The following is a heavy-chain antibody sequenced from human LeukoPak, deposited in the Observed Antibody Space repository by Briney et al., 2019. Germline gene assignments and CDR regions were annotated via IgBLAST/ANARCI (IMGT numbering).Heavy chain of an antibody. CDR1: GGSISDAAYY. V-gene: IGHV4-31*03. CDR2: VFYSGST. CDR3: ARGVVPAAEAFDI. D-gene: IGHD2-2*01. Sequence: SETLSLTCTVSGGSISDAAYYWSWIRQHPGEGLEWIGYVFYSGSTSYNPSLKSRVTISVDTSKNQFSLKLSSVTAADTAVYYCARGVVPAAEAFDIWGQGTMVTVSS. J-gene: IGHJ3*02.